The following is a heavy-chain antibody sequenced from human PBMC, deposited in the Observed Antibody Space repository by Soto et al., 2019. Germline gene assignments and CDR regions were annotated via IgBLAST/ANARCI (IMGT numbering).Heavy chain of an antibody. Sequence: SVKVSCKASGGTFSSYAISWVRQAPGQGLEWMGGIIPIFGTANYAQKFQGRVTITADESTSTAYMELSSLRSEDTAVYYCARELAPKDFWSPGSFYYFDAWGQGTRVTV. V-gene: IGHV1-69*13. D-gene: IGHD3-3*01. CDR3: ARELAPKDFWSPGSFYYFDA. J-gene: IGHJ4*02. CDR2: IIPIFGTA. CDR1: GGTFSSYA.